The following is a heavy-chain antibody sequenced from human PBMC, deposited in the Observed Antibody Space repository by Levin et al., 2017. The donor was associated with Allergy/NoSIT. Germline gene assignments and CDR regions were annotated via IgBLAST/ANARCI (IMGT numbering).Heavy chain of an antibody. CDR3: ARDPGSSSHDWYFDL. Sequence: SCAASGFAFSSYWMNWVRQVPGEGLVWVSRINSDGRKTSYADSVKGRFTISRDNAKNTLYLQMNSLRVEDTAVYYCARDPGSSSHDWYFDLWGRGTLVTVSS. V-gene: IGHV3-74*01. D-gene: IGHD6-13*01. CDR2: INSDGRKT. J-gene: IGHJ2*01. CDR1: GFAFSSYW.